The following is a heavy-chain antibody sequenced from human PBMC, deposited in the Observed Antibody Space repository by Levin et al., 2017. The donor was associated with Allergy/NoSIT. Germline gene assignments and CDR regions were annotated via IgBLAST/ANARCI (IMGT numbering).Heavy chain of an antibody. J-gene: IGHJ4*02. Sequence: SETLSLTCTVSSGSISGYYWSWLRQSPEKGLEWIGSIYSTGKTNYNPSLRSRVTMSVDSSKNVFSLRLKSVTSADTAMYYCASDRVSPAILDFGGQGALVTVSS. V-gene: IGHV4-59*01. D-gene: IGHD5/OR15-5a*01. CDR2: IYSTGKT. CDR1: SGSISGYY. CDR3: ASDRVSPAILDF.